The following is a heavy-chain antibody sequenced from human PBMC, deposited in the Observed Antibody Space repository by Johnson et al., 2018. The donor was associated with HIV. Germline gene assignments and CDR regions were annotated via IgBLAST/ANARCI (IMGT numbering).Heavy chain of an antibody. V-gene: IGHV3-38*02. Sequence: VQLVESGGGVVRPGGSLRLSCAASGFTFSDHYMSWIRQAPGKGLEWVSYISGGSTYYADSRKGRFTISRDNSKNKLYLQMGSLRTEDMAVYYCASVRRGALDIWGQGTMVTVSS. CDR2: ISGGST. CDR3: ASVRRGALDI. D-gene: IGHD3-10*02. CDR1: GFTFSDHY. J-gene: IGHJ3*02.